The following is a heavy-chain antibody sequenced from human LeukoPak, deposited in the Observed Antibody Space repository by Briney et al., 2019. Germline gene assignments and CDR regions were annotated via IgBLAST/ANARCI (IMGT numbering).Heavy chain of an antibody. CDR1: GFTFSDYY. V-gene: IGHV3-11*01. J-gene: IGHJ4*02. CDR3: ARIPYYDFWSGYYYDY. Sequence: GGSLRLSCAASGFTFSDYYMSGIRQAPGKGLEWVSYISSSGSTIYYADSVKGRFTISRDNAKNSLYLQMNSLRAEDTAVYYCARIPYYDFWSGYYYDYWGQGTLVTVSS. D-gene: IGHD3-3*01. CDR2: ISSSGSTI.